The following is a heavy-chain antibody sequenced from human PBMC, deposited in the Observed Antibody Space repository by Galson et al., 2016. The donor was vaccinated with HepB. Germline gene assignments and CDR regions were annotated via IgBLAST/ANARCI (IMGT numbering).Heavy chain of an antibody. CDR1: GFTLTSYG. V-gene: IGHV3-33*01. J-gene: IGHJ3*02. CDR2: IWFDGSNK. CDR3: TLATRYDAFDI. Sequence: SLRLSCAASGFTLTSYGMHWVRQAPGKGLEWVAVIWFDGSNKYYADSVKGRFTISRDNSKNTLYLQMNSLRAEDTAVYYCTLATRYDAFDIWGQRTLVTVSA. D-gene: IGHD6-6*01.